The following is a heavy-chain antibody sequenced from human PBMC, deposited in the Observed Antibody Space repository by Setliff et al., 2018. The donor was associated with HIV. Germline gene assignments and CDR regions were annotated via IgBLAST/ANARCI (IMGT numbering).Heavy chain of an antibody. CDR3: ARGRQIGVEGAEGFDI. V-gene: IGHV4-34*01. CDR1: GASFSDYY. D-gene: IGHD1-26*01. Sequence: SETLSLTCAVYGASFSDYYWTWIRQSPGKGLEWIGEINHSGDTNYNPSLKSRVTLSVDLSKNQFSLNLTSVTAADTAVYYCARGRQIGVEGAEGFDIWGQGTVVTVSS. J-gene: IGHJ3*02. CDR2: INHSGDT.